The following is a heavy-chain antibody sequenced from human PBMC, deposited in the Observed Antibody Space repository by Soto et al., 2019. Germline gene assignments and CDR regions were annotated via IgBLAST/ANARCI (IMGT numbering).Heavy chain of an antibody. CDR1: GDSISSGTSY. CDR3: VRGRQSSSRPDALDI. J-gene: IGHJ3*02. Sequence: SETLSLTCSVSGDSISSGTSYWGWVRQPPGKGLEWIGSTYYSGSTNYNPSLKSRVTISVDTSKNQFSLKLSPVTAADTTVYYCVRGRQSSSRPDALDIWGPGTMVTVSS. V-gene: IGHV4-39*07. D-gene: IGHD6-13*01. CDR2: TYYSGST.